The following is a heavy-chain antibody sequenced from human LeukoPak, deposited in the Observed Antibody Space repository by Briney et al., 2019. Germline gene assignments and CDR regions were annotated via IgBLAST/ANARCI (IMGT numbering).Heavy chain of an antibody. D-gene: IGHD1-26*01. J-gene: IGHJ4*02. CDR1: GGSISSGDYY. CDR2: IYYSGST. V-gene: IGHV4-30-4*08. Sequence: SETLSLTCTVSGGSISSGDYYWSWIRQPPGKGLEWIGYIYYSGSTYYKPSLKSRVTISVDTSKNQFSLKLSSVTAADTAVYYCAREGTEVGASPFDYWGQGTLVTVSS. CDR3: AREGTEVGASPFDY.